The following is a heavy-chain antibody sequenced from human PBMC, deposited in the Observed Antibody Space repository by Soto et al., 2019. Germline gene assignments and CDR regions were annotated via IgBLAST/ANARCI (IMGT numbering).Heavy chain of an antibody. D-gene: IGHD5-18*01. V-gene: IGHV3-11*01. J-gene: IGHJ6*02. CDR1: GFIFSDYY. CDR2: ISSGGSAM. CDR3: ARDVCVDTNMRHYYYGMDV. Sequence: GGSLRLSCAASGFIFSDYYMNWIRQAPGKGLEWVSYISSGGSAMYYADSVKGRFTISRDNAKNSVYLEMNSLRAADTAVYYCARDVCVDTNMRHYYYGMDVWGQGTTVTVSS.